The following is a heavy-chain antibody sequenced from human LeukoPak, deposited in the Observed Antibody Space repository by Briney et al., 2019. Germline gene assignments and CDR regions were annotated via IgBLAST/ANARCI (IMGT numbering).Heavy chain of an antibody. CDR2: IYYSGST. D-gene: IGHD1-26*01. V-gene: IGHV4-59*11. Sequence: SETLSLTCTVPGGSISSHYWSWIRQPPGKGLEWIGYIYYSGSTNYNPSLKSRVTISVDTSKNQFSLKLSSVTAADTAVYYCARDRRSGSYHGDYWYFDLWGRGTLVTVSS. J-gene: IGHJ2*01. CDR1: GGSISSHY. CDR3: ARDRRSGSYHGDYWYFDL.